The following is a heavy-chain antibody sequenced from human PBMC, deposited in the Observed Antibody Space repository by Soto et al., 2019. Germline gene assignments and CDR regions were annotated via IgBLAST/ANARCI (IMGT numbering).Heavy chain of an antibody. V-gene: IGHV1-58*02. CDR2: IVVGSDYT. J-gene: IGHJ6*02. CDR3: GANPSFWQDYYYGAMDV. Sequence: QMQLVQSGPEVKKPGTSVKVSCKTSGFTFTSSAIQWVRQARGQRLEWIGWIVVGSDYTNYAQKFQERVTSTRDWSTNTICIDLRGLRSEYTAVYYCGANPSFWQDYYYGAMDVWGQGTTVTVSS. CDR1: GFTFTSSA.